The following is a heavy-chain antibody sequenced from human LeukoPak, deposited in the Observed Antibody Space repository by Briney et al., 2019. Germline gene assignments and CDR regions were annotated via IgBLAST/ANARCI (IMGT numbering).Heavy chain of an antibody. CDR2: ISGSGGST. Sequence: QTGGSLRLSCAASGFTFSSYAMSWVRQAPGKGLEWVSAISGSGGSTYYADSVKGRFTISRDNSKNTLYLQMNSLRAEDTAVYYCAKDRGRYYDSSGYYVWGQGTLVTVSS. V-gene: IGHV3-23*01. J-gene: IGHJ4*02. CDR1: GFTFSSYA. D-gene: IGHD3-22*01. CDR3: AKDRGRYYDSSGYYV.